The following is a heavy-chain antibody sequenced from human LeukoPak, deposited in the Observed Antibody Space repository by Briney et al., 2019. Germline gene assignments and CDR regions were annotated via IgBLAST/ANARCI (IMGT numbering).Heavy chain of an antibody. CDR1: GFTFSSYA. CDR2: ISGSGDNT. CDR3: VKNYYDSGRHYYFFDY. D-gene: IGHD3-22*01. J-gene: IGHJ4*02. V-gene: IGHV3-23*01. Sequence: GGSLRLSCAASGFTFSSYAMSWVRQAPGKGLEWVSLISGSGDNTYHADSVKGRFTISRDNSKNTLFLQMNSLRAEDTAVYYCVKNYYDSGRHYYFFDYWGQGTLVTVSS.